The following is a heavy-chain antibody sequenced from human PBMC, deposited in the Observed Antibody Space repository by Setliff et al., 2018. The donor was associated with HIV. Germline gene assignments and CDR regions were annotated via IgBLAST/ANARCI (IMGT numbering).Heavy chain of an antibody. CDR2: IYPSGGNA. Sequence: ASVKVSCKASGYTFTDYYVHWVRQAPGQGLEWMGVIYPSGGNANYAQKFQGRVTISRDNAKNSLYLQMNSLRAEDTAVYYCAKYDWSEGSYPSDYLDSWGQGTLVTVS. CDR1: GYTFTDYY. J-gene: IGHJ4*02. CDR3: AKYDWSEGSYPSDYLDS. D-gene: IGHD3-16*01. V-gene: IGHV1-46*01.